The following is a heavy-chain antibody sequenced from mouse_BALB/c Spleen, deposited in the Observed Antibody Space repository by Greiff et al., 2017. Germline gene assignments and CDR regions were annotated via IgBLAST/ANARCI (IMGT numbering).Heavy chain of an antibody. Sequence: QVQLKESGPSLVQPSQSLSITCTVSGFSLTSYGVHWVRQSPGKGLEWLGVIWRGGSTDYNAAFMSRLSITKDNSKSQVFFKMNSLQADDTAIYYCAKREGDGNYDYAMDYWGQGTSVTVSS. CDR1: GFSLTSYG. D-gene: IGHD2-1*01. CDR3: AKREGDGNYDYAMDY. V-gene: IGHV2-5-1*01. CDR2: IWRGGST. J-gene: IGHJ4*01.